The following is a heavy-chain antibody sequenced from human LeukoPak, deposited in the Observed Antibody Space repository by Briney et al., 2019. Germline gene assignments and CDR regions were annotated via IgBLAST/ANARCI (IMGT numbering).Heavy chain of an antibody. V-gene: IGHV4-39*01. Sequence: SETLSLTCTVSGGSIRSSRYYWGWIRQPPGKGLEWIGSIYYSGSTYYNPSLKSRATISVDTSKNQFSLRLSSVTAADTAVYYCARVSGHFYFYYYMDVWGKGTTVTISS. CDR2: IYYSGST. J-gene: IGHJ6*03. CDR1: GGSIRSSRYY. CDR3: ARVSGHFYFYYYMDV.